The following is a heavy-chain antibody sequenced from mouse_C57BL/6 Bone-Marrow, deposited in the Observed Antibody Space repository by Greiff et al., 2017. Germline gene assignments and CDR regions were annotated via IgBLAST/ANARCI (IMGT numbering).Heavy chain of an antibody. CDR2: IDPETGGT. CDR1: GYTFTDYE. V-gene: IGHV1-15*01. Sequence: QVQLQQSGAELVRPGASVTLSCKASGYTFTDYEMHWVKQTPVHGLEWIGAIDPETGGTAYNQKFKGKAILTADKSSSTAYMQLSSLTSEDSAVYYCAREGNDYDDGSWFAYWGQGTLVTVSA. D-gene: IGHD2-4*01. J-gene: IGHJ3*01. CDR3: AREGNDYDDGSWFAY.